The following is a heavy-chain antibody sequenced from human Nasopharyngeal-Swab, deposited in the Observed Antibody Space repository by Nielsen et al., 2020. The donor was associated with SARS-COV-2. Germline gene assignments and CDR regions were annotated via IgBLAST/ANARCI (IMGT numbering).Heavy chain of an antibody. CDR3: ARPQNPGTANYYYYGMDV. Sequence: VRQMPGKGLEWMGWMNPNSGNTGYAQKFQGRVTMTRNTSISTAYMELSSLRSEDTAVYYCARPQNPGTANYYYYGMDVWGQGTTVTVSS. CDR2: MNPNSGNT. V-gene: IGHV1-8*01. J-gene: IGHJ6*02. D-gene: IGHD6-13*01.